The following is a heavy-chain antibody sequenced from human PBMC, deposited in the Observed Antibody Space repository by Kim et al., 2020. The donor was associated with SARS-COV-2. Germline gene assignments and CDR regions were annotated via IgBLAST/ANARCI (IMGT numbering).Heavy chain of an antibody. D-gene: IGHD3-10*01. J-gene: IGHJ3*02. Sequence: GGSLRLSCAASGFTFSSYAMHWVRQAPGKGLEWVAVISYDGSNKYYADSVKGRFTISRDNSKNTLYLQMNSLRAEDTAVYYCASDFITMVRGVGADIWGQGTMVTVSS. CDR3: ASDFITMVRGVGADI. V-gene: IGHV3-30*04. CDR2: ISYDGSNK. CDR1: GFTFSSYA.